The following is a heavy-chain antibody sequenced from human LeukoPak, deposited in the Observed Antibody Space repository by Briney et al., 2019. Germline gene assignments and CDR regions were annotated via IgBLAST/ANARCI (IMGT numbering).Heavy chain of an antibody. J-gene: IGHJ5*02. V-gene: IGHV4-59*08. Sequence: PSETLSLTCTVSGGSISSYYWSWIRQPPGKGLEWIGYIYYSGSTNYNPSLKSRVTMSVDTSKNQFSLKLSSVTAADTAVYYCARHWVPAEFEGNWFDPWGQGTLVTVSS. D-gene: IGHD2-2*01. CDR2: IYYSGST. CDR3: ARHWVPAEFEGNWFDP. CDR1: GGSISSYY.